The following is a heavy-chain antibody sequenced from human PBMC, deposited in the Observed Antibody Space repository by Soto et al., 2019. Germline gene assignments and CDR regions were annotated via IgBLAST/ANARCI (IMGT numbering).Heavy chain of an antibody. Sequence: EVQLLESGGGLVQPGGSLRLSCAASGFPYGSYAMSWVRQTPGKGLEWVSSISDSGGSTYYSDSVKGRFTLSRDNXXNTLFLQMNSLRDDDTALYYCAKGSADGIPYYFDFWGQGTLVTVSS. CDR1: GFPYGSYA. CDR2: ISDSGGST. J-gene: IGHJ4*02. D-gene: IGHD6-13*01. V-gene: IGHV3-23*01. CDR3: AKGSADGIPYYFDF.